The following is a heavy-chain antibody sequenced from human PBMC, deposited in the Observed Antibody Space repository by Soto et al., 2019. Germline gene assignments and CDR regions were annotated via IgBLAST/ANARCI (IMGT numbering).Heavy chain of an antibody. CDR1: GFSLSTSGVG. CDR3: ARGIATLPVFAFDI. D-gene: IGHD6-6*01. CDR2: IYWSGDE. V-gene: IGHV2-5*01. Sequence: SGPTLVNPTQTLTLTCSFSGFSLSTSGVGVGWIRQSPGKALEWLALIYWSGDEHYRPSLKSRLSITKDTSKNQVVIIMTEMDPVDTDTYYCARGIATLPVFAFDIWGQGTMVTVSS. J-gene: IGHJ3*02.